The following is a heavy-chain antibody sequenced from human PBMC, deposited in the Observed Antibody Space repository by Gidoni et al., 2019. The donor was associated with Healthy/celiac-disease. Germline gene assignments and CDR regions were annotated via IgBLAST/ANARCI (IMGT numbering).Heavy chain of an antibody. CDR2: IYSGGST. CDR3: ASLYSSTDFDY. Sequence: EVQLVETGGGLIQPGGSRRLSCAASGFTVSSNYMSWVRQAPGKGLEWVSVIYSGGSTYYADSVKGRFTISRDNSKHTLYLQMNSLRAEDTAVYYCASLYSSTDFDYWGQGTLVTVSS. J-gene: IGHJ4*02. CDR1: GFTVSSNY. V-gene: IGHV3-53*02. D-gene: IGHD6-13*01.